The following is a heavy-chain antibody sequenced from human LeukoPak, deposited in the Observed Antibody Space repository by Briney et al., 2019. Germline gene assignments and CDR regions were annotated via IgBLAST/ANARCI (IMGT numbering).Heavy chain of an antibody. V-gene: IGHV3-30*02. CDR1: GFTFSSYG. CDR2: IRYDGSNK. D-gene: IGHD3-10*01. Sequence: PGGSLRLSCAASGFTFSSYGMHWVRQAPGKGLEWVAFIRYDGSNKYYADSVKGRFTISRDNSKNTLYLQMNSLRAEDTAVYYCAKVRLLWFGELLQRLDYWGQGTLVTVSS. CDR3: AKVRLLWFGELLQRLDY. J-gene: IGHJ4*02.